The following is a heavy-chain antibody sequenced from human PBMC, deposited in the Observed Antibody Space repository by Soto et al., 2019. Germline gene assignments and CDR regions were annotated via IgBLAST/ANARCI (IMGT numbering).Heavy chain of an antibody. V-gene: IGHV3-21*01. CDR1: GFTFSSYS. Sequence: SLRLSCAASGFTFSSYSMNWVRQAPGKGLEWVSSISSSSSYIYYADSVKGRFTISRDNAKNSLYLQMNSLRAEDTAVYYCARCSGGSCYSVAFDIWGQGTMVTVSS. J-gene: IGHJ3*02. CDR3: ARCSGGSCYSVAFDI. D-gene: IGHD2-15*01. CDR2: ISSSSSYI.